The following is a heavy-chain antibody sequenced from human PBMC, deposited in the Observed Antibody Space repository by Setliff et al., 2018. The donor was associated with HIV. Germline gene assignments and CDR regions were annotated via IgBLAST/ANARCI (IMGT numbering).Heavy chain of an antibody. CDR1: GGTFSSYA. D-gene: IGHD2-2*01. Sequence: SVKVSCKASGGTFSSYAISWVRQAPGQGLEWMGGIIPIFGTANYAQKFQGRVTMTSDTSTSTAYMELSSLRSEDTAMYYCATSLFLRGCSTTSCLRNWFDPWGQGTLVTVSS. CDR3: ATSLFLRGCSTTSCLRNWFDP. J-gene: IGHJ5*02. V-gene: IGHV1-69*05. CDR2: IIPIFGTA.